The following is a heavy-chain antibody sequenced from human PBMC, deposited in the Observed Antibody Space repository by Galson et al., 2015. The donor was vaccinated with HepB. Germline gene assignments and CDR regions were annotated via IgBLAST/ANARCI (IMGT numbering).Heavy chain of an antibody. CDR1: GFTFSSYA. CDR2: ISYDGSNK. J-gene: IGHJ3*02. D-gene: IGHD2-21*01. Sequence: SLRLSCAASGFTFSSYAMHWVRQAPGKGLEWVAVISYDGSNKYYADSVKGRFTISRDNSKNTLYLQMNSLRAEDTAVYYCARGVVPRGDVFDIWGQGTMVTVSS. CDR3: ARGVVPRGDVFDI. V-gene: IGHV3-30-3*01.